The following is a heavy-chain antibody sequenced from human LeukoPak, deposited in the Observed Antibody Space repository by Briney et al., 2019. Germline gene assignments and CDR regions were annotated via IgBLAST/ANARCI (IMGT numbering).Heavy chain of an antibody. V-gene: IGHV3-74*01. CDR1: GFTFSSYW. CDR2: INSDGSST. D-gene: IGHD3-22*01. Sequence: GGSLRLSCAASGFTFSSYWMHWVRQAPGKGLVWVSRINSDGSSTSYADSVKGRFTISRDNAKNTLYLQMNSLRAEDTAVYYCARASTYYYDSSGLYYGMDVWGQGTTVTVSS. J-gene: IGHJ6*02. CDR3: ARASTYYYDSSGLYYGMDV.